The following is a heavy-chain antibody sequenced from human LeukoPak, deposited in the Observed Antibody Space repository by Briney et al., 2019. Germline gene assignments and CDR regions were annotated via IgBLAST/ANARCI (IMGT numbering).Heavy chain of an antibody. V-gene: IGHV3-15*01. CDR1: GFTFSNAW. CDR3: TTPVTTGNWFDP. D-gene: IGHD4-17*01. Sequence: GGSLRLSCAASGFTFSNAWMSWVRQAPGKGLEWVGRIKSKTDGGTTDYAAPVEGRFTISRDDSKNTLYLQMNSLKPEDTAVYYCTTPVTTGNWFDPWGQGTLVTVSS. J-gene: IGHJ5*02. CDR2: IKSKTDGGTT.